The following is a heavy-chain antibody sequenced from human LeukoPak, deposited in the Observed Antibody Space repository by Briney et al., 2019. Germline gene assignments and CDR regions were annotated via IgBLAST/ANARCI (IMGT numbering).Heavy chain of an antibody. Sequence: SETLSLTCTVSGGSISSYYWSWIRQPAGKGLEWIGRIYTSGSTNYNPSLKSRVTMSVDTSKNQFSLKLSSVTAADTAVYYCARGGRITMVRGSFYYFDYRGQGTLVTVSS. CDR3: ARGGRITMVRGSFYYFDY. V-gene: IGHV4-4*07. CDR1: GGSISSYY. D-gene: IGHD3-10*01. CDR2: IYTSGST. J-gene: IGHJ4*02.